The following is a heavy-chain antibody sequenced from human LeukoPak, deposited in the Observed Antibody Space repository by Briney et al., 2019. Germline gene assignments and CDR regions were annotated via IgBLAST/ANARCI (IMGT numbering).Heavy chain of an antibody. D-gene: IGHD2-2*01. J-gene: IGHJ4*02. CDR1: GFTFSSYS. CDR3: ARTLPAEGQVFDY. CDR2: ISSSGSTI. V-gene: IGHV3-48*02. Sequence: GGSLRLSCAGAGFTFSSYSMNWVRQAPGKGLEWVSYISSSGSTIYYADSVKGRFTISRDNAKNSLYLQMNSLRDEDTAVYYCARTLPAEGQVFDYWGQGTLVTISS.